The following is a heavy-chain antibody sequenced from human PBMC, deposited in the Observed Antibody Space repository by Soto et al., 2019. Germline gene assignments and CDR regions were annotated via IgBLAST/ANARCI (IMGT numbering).Heavy chain of an antibody. CDR1: GFPFSSYG. V-gene: IGHV3-30*03. Sequence: QVQLVESGGGVVQPGTSLRLSCAASGFPFSSYGMHWVRQAPGKGLEWVALISYDGTYQYYADSVKGRFTISRDSSKSTLFLQMNSLSPEDTAVYYCARRDCSGGACYFLHYWGQGTLVTVSS. CDR2: ISYDGTYQ. D-gene: IGHD2-15*01. J-gene: IGHJ4*02. CDR3: ARRDCSGGACYFLHY.